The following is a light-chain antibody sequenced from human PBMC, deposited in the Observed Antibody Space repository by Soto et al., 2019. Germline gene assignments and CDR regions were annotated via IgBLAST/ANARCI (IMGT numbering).Light chain of an antibody. Sequence: QPVLTQSPSASASLGASVKLTCTLSSGHSSYGIAWHQQQPEKGPRYLMNLNSDGSHTKGDGIPDRFSGSSSGAERYLTISSLQSEDEADYYCQTWGTGIRVFGGGTKLTVL. CDR1: SGHSSYG. J-gene: IGLJ3*02. V-gene: IGLV4-69*01. CDR3: QTWGTGIRV. CDR2: LNSDGSH.